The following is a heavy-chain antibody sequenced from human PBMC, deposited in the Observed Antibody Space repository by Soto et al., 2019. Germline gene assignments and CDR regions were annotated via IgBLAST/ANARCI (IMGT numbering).Heavy chain of an antibody. D-gene: IGHD3-10*01. V-gene: IGHV4-59*08. CDR3: ASYGSGSYSFVY. Sequence: SETLSLTCTVSGGSIRGYYWSWIRQPPGKGLEWIGYVWHSGSTNYNPSLKSRVTISVDTSKNQFSLKLSSMTAEDTAVYSCASYGSGSYSFVYWGQGTLVTGSS. J-gene: IGHJ4*02. CDR2: VWHSGST. CDR1: GGSIRGYY.